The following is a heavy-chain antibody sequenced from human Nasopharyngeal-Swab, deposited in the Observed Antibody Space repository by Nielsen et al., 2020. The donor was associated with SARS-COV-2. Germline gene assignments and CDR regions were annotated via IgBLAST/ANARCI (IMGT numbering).Heavy chain of an antibody. Sequence: GESLKISCAASGFTFSSYWMSWVRQAPGKGLEWVANIKQDGSEKYYVDSVKGRFTISRDNSKNTLYLQMNSLRAEDTAVYYCATSYYYDSSGPMGVRDYWGQGTLVTVSS. CDR1: GFTFSSYW. V-gene: IGHV3-7*03. CDR2: IKQDGSEK. CDR3: ATSYYYDSSGPMGVRDY. J-gene: IGHJ4*02. D-gene: IGHD3-22*01.